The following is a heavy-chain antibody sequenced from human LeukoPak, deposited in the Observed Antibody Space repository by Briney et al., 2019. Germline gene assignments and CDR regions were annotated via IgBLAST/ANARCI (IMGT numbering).Heavy chain of an antibody. CDR3: ASDAVAGFDY. J-gene: IGHJ4*02. V-gene: IGHV3-30*03. D-gene: IGHD6-19*01. CDR1: GFTFSSYG. CDR2: ISYDGSNK. Sequence: PGGSLRLSWAASGFTFSSYGMHWVRQAPGKGLEWVAVISYDGSNKYYADSVKGRFTISRDNSKNTLYLQMNSLRAEDTAVYYCASDAVAGFDYWGQGTLVTVSS.